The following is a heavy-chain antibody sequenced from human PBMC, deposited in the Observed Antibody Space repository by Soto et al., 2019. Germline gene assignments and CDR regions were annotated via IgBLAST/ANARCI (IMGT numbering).Heavy chain of an antibody. V-gene: IGHV4-4*02. CDR1: GGSISTTGW. J-gene: IGHJ5*02. CDR3: ARGQYTSWANWFDP. D-gene: IGHD6-6*01. Sequence: QVQLQESGPGLVKPSGTLSLTCAVSGGSISTTGWWSWVRLTPEKGLEWIGRVYLSGSTNYNPSLKSRVTEAVDQSTRQFSLNLTSVTAAATGLYYSARGQYTSWANWFDPWAPGTLVTVSS. CDR2: VYLSGST.